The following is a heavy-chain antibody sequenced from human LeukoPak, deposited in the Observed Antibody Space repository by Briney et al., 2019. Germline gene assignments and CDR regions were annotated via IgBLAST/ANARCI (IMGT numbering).Heavy chain of an antibody. CDR2: IYHSGST. D-gene: IGHD3-16*01. CDR3: VRGGEWVDY. V-gene: IGHV4-30-2*01. CDR1: GGSISSGGYS. Sequence: SQTLSLTCAVSGGSISSGGYSWSWIRQPPGKGLEWIGYIYHSGSTYYNPSLKSRVTISVDRSKNQFTLKLSSVTAADTAVYYCVRGGEWVDYWGQGTLVTVSS. J-gene: IGHJ4*02.